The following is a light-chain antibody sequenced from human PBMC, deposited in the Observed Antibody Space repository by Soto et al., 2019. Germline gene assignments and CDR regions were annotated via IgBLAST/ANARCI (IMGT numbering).Light chain of an antibody. J-gene: IGLJ1*01. Sequence: SYELTQPPSVSVAPGQTARITCGGSNIESKSVNWYQQKPGQAPLLVLYDDSDRPSGIPERFSGSNSENTATLTISRVEAGDEADYYCQVWDSSSDHYVFGTGTKLTVL. CDR2: DDS. CDR1: NIESKS. V-gene: IGLV3-21*02. CDR3: QVWDSSSDHYV.